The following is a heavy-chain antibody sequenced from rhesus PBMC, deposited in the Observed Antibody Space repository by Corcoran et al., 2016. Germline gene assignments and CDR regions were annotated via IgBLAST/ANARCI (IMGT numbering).Heavy chain of an antibody. CDR3: PRRYSYSYYNYFHY. D-gene: IGHD5-12*01. Sequence: QVQLQESGPGLVKTSETLSLTCAVSGASISPFWWHWIRQPPGQGLEWIGEINGNSGSTKYNPSLKSRVTISKDASKNQFSLNLSSVTAADTAVYYCPRRYSYSYYNYFHYWGQGVLVTVSS. CDR1: GASISPFW. CDR2: INGNSGST. J-gene: IGHJ4*01. V-gene: IGHV4-80*01.